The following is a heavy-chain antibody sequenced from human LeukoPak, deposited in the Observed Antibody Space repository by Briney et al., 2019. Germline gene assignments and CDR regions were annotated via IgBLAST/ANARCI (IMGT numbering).Heavy chain of an antibody. Sequence: GGSLRLSCAASGFTLDDYGMSWVRQAPGKGLEWVSGINWNGGSTGYADSVKGRFTISRDNAKNSLYLQMNSLRAEDTALYYCARTMVVLGYYFDYWGQGTLVTVSS. J-gene: IGHJ4*02. CDR1: GFTLDDYG. D-gene: IGHD4/OR15-4a*01. V-gene: IGHV3-20*04. CDR3: ARTMVVLGYYFDY. CDR2: INWNGGST.